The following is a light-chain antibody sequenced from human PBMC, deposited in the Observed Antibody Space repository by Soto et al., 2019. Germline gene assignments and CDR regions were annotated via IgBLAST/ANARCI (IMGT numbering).Light chain of an antibody. Sequence: DIQMTQSPSTLSGSVEDRVTITCRSSQSINSWLAWYQQKPGEAPKLLIYDASTLESGVPSFFIGSGSGTEFSLAVCSLLPDDFATYYLRQSHTYSLYFFGQGTKV. V-gene: IGKV1-5*01. CDR2: DAS. CDR1: QSINSW. CDR3: RQSHTYSLYF. J-gene: IGKJ2*01.